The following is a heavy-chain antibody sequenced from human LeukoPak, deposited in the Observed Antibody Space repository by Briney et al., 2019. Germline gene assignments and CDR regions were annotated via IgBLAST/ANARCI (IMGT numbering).Heavy chain of an antibody. CDR3: ARGGSSTSSFHY. CDR1: GFTFSSYW. V-gene: IGHV3-21*01. J-gene: IGHJ4*02. CDR2: ISSSSSYI. Sequence: GGSLRLSCAASGFTFSSYWMHWVRQAPGKGLEWVSSISSSSSYIYYADSVKGRFTISRDNAKNSLYLQMNSLRAEDTAVYYCARGGSSTSSFHYWGQGTLVTVSS. D-gene: IGHD2-2*01.